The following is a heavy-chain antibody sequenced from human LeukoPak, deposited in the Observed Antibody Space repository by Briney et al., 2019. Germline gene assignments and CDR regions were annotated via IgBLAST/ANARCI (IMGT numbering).Heavy chain of an antibody. V-gene: IGHV3-11*01. J-gene: IGHJ4*02. CDR1: GFSFSDSY. CDR2: ITSSGTTT. D-gene: IGHD4/OR15-4a*01. Sequence: GGSLRLSCSASGFSFSDSYMSWFRLSPEKGPEWIAYITSSGTTTEYADSVKGRFTISRVNAKNSLYLQMNSLRPEDTAVYYCARDPDYGDPYWGQGTLVTVSS. CDR3: ARDPDYGDPY.